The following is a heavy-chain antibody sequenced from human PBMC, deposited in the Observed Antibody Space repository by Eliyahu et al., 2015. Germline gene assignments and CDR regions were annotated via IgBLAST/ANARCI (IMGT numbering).Heavy chain of an antibody. CDR3: ARDTGGWNLENYYYGMDV. CDR1: GGSISSYY. CDR2: IYTRGGT. V-gene: IGHV4-4*07. Sequence: QVQLQESGPGLVKPSETLSLTCTVSGGSISSYYWSWIRQPAGKGLEWVGGIYTRGGTNYNPSLKSRVTMSVDTSKNQFSLKLSSVTAADTAVYYCARDTGGWNLENYYYGMDVWGQGTTVTVSS. D-gene: IGHD1-1*01. J-gene: IGHJ6*02.